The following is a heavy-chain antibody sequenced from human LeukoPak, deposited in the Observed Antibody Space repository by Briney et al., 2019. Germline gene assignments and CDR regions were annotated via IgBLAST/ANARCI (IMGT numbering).Heavy chain of an antibody. CDR2: VYYSGST. V-gene: IGHV4-59*08. D-gene: IGHD2-21*02. Sequence: SETLSLTCTVSGGSISYYYWSWIRQPPGKGLEWIGYVYYSGSTSYNPSLKSRVTISLDTSKHQFSLKLNSVTAADMAVYYCARHAYCGGDCFGGAFEIWGQGTMVTVSS. CDR3: ARHAYCGGDCFGGAFEI. CDR1: GGSISYYY. J-gene: IGHJ3*02.